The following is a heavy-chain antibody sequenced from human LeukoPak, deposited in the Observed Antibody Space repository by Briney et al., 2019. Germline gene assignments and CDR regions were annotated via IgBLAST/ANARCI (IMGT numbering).Heavy chain of an antibody. CDR3: ERDYSA. CDR1: GFTFSRYW. D-gene: IGHD1-26*01. CDR2: INSDGSAT. Sequence: PGGSLRLSCEASGFTFSRYWMHWVRQAPGKGLMWVSRINSDGSATTYADFVKGRFTISRDNAKNTVYLQMNSLRVDDTAIYYCERDYSAWGQGTLVTVSP. V-gene: IGHV3-74*03. J-gene: IGHJ5*02.